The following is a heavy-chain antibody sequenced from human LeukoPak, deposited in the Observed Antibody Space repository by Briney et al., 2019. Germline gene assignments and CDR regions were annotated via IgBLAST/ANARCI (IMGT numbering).Heavy chain of an antibody. CDR2: ISSSSSYI. V-gene: IGHV3-21*05. J-gene: IGHJ4*02. D-gene: IGHD3-10*01. CDR3: ARDHSNVLLWFGELLDY. CDR1: GFTFSSYS. Sequence: GGSLRLSCAASGFTFSSYSMNWVRQAPGKGLEWVSYISSSSSYIYYADSVKGRFTISRDNAKNSLYLQMNSLRAEDTAVYYCARDHSNVLLWFGELLDYWGQGTLVTVSS.